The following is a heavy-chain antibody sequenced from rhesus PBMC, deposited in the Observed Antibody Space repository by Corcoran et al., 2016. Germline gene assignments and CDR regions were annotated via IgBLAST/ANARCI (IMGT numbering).Heavy chain of an antibody. J-gene: IGHJ4*01. Sequence: QVQLVQSGSEIKQPGASVKLSCKASGYTFTSYYMHWVRQAPGQGLEWIGPNAPYNANKGYAQNFQGKVTITTDTSTSTGYMELSSLRSEDTAVYYCTREHSNYHDYWGQGVLVTVSS. V-gene: IGHV1-180*01. CDR1: GYTFTSYY. CDR3: TREHSNYHDY. CDR2: NAPYNANK. D-gene: IGHD4-23*01.